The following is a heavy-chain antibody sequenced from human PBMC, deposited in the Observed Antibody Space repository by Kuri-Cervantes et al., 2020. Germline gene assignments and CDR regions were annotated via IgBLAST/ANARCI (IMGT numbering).Heavy chain of an antibody. D-gene: IGHD2-15*01. J-gene: IGHJ4*02. CDR1: GGSFSGYY. Sequence: SQTLSLTCAVYGGSFSGYYWSWIRQPPGKGLEWIGEINHNGSTSYNPSLKNRVTISVDTSKNQFSLRLSSVTAADTAVYYCALESGGTNSFDYWGQGTLVTVSS. CDR2: INHNGST. CDR3: ALESGGTNSFDY. V-gene: IGHV4-34*01.